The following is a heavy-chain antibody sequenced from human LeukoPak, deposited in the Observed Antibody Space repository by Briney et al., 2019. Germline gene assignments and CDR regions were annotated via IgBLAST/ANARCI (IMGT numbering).Heavy chain of an antibody. CDR2: ISLSGGST. Sequence: GGSLRLSCAASGFTFNNYVMNWVRQAPGKGLEWLSSISLSGGSTYYADSVKGRFTVSRDNSKNTFYLQMNSLRAEDTAVYYCARDLGQYYDTSDNWFDPWGQGTLVTVSS. J-gene: IGHJ5*02. D-gene: IGHD3-22*01. CDR3: ARDLGQYYDTSDNWFDP. V-gene: IGHV3-23*01. CDR1: GFTFNNYV.